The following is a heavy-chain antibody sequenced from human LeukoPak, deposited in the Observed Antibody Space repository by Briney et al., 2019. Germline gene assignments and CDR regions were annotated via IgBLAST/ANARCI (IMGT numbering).Heavy chain of an antibody. CDR2: IYHSGRT. CDR3: ASQYSSSWSYYFAY. D-gene: IGHD6-13*01. CDR1: GGSISSSIW. V-gene: IGHV4-4*02. J-gene: IGHJ4*02. Sequence: SETLSLTCAVSGGSISSSIWWSWVRQPPGKGLEWIGEIYHSGRTNHNPSLKSRVTISADKSKDQFSLKLSSVTAADTAVYYCASQYSSSWSYYFAYWGQGTLVTVSS.